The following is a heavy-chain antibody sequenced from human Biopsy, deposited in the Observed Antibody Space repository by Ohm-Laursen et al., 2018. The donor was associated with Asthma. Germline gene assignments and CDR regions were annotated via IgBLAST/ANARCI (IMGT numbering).Heavy chain of an antibody. D-gene: IGHD1-1*01. V-gene: IGHV3-30*01. CDR1: GFSFSNFA. Sequence: SLRLSCAASGFSFSNFAIHWVRQAPGKGLEWEGVISKDASTQDYADSVKGRFTMARDNSKNTLDLQMNSLREEDTAVYYCVRDGTDDAFGIWGQGTVVSVSS. CDR3: VRDGTDDAFGI. CDR2: ISKDASTQ. J-gene: IGHJ3*02.